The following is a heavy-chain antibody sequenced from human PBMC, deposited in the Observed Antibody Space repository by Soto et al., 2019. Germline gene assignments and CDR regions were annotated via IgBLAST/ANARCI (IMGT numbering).Heavy chain of an antibody. CDR3: ARVFRATVTTPHYDYGMDV. D-gene: IGHD4-17*01. J-gene: IGHJ6*02. Sequence: QVQLVQSGAEVKKPGASVKVSCKASGYTFTSYGISWVRQAPGQGLEWMGWISAYNGNTNYAQKLQGRVTMTTDTSTSTAYMELRSLRSDDTAVYYCARVFRATVTTPHYDYGMDVWGQGTTVTVSS. V-gene: IGHV1-18*01. CDR2: ISAYNGNT. CDR1: GYTFTSYG.